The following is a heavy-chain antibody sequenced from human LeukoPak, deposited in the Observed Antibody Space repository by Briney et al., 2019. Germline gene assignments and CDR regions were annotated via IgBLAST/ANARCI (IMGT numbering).Heavy chain of an antibody. V-gene: IGHV3-11*01. Sequence: GGSLRLSCAASGFTFSDYHMTWIRQAPGQGLEYVSFIYTAGGRIDYADSVKGRFTISRDNAGGSVFLQMNSLRAEDTAVYYCGRDLGNQGIRGMYVWGQGTTVTVSS. J-gene: IGHJ6*02. CDR3: GRDLGNQGIRGMYV. CDR1: GFTFSDYH. D-gene: IGHD1-14*01. CDR2: IYTAGGRI.